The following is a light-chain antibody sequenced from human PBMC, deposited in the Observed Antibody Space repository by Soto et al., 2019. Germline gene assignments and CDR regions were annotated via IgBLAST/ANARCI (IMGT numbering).Light chain of an antibody. Sequence: QSALTQPPSASGSPGQSVTISCTGTSSDVGGYDFVSWYQQHPGEAPKLMIYEVTKRPSGVPDRFSGSKSGNTASLTVSGLQAEDEADYYCSSYAGSTVVFGGGTKLTVL. CDR3: SSYAGSTVV. CDR2: EVT. V-gene: IGLV2-8*01. CDR1: SSDVGGYDF. J-gene: IGLJ2*01.